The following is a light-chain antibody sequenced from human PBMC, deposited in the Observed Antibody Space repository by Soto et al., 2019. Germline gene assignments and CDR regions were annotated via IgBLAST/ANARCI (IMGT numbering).Light chain of an antibody. J-gene: IGKJ1*01. CDR1: QTVNTY. CDR3: QQGYSNPWT. CDR2: AAS. Sequence: DMHMTQSPSSLSASVGDRVTITFRASQTVNTYLHWYQQKPGKAPKLLIYAASNLQSGVPSRFSGSGSGTNFTLSLNSLQPEDFATYYCQQGYSNPWTFGQGTKVDIK. V-gene: IGKV1-39*01.